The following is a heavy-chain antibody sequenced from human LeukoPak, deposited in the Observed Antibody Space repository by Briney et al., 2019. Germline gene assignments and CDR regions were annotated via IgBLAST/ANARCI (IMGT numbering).Heavy chain of an antibody. V-gene: IGHV3-30*18. J-gene: IGHJ4*02. CDR1: GFTFSSYG. Sequence: GGSLRLSCAASGFTFSSYGMHWVRQAPGKGLEWVAVISYDGSNKYYADSVKGRFTISRDNSKNTLYLQMNSLRAEDTAVYYCAKDYLYYYGSRSYYKPPDYWGQGTLVTVSS. D-gene: IGHD3-10*01. CDR2: ISYDGSNK. CDR3: AKDYLYYYGSRSYYKPPDY.